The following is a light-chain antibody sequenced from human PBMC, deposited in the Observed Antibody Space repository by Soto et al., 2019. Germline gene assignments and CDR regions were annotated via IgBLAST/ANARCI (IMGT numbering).Light chain of an antibody. J-gene: IGKJ2*01. V-gene: IGKV3-20*01. CDR3: QQHGSSSYMYT. CDR2: AAS. CDR1: QSVSTSY. Sequence: EIVLTQSPGTLSLSPGDTATLSCRTSQSVSTSYLAWYQQKRGQAPRLLIYAASSSATGIPDRFSGSGSGADFTLTISRLAPEDSAVYYCQQHGSSSYMYTVGQRTNLEI.